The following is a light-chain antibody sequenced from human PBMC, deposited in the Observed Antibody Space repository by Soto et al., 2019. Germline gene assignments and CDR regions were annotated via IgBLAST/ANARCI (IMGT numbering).Light chain of an antibody. Sequence: PGERATLSCRASQSVSSSYLAWYQQKPGQAPRLLIYGASSRATGIPDRFSGSGSGTDFTLTISRLEPGDFAVYYCQQYGTSRRTFGQGTKVEIK. CDR3: QQYGTSRRT. CDR2: GAS. CDR1: QSVSSSY. V-gene: IGKV3-20*01. J-gene: IGKJ1*01.